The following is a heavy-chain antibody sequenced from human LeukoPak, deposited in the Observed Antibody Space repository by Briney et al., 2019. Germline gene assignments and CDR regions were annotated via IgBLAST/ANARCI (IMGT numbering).Heavy chain of an antibody. D-gene: IGHD1-26*01. CDR1: GYSLSELS. J-gene: IGHJ5*01. V-gene: IGHV1-24*01. CDR2: SDPGDDET. CDR3: ATEKDLLLDS. Sequence: ASVKVSCKVSGYSLSELSTHWVRQAPGQGLEWMGGSDPGDDETIYAQKSQGRVTMTEDTSTDTAYLELSSLRSEDTAVYFCATEKDLLLDSWGQGTPVTVSS.